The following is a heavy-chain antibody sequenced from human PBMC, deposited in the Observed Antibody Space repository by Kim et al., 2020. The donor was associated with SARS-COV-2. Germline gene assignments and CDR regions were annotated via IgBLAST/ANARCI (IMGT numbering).Heavy chain of an antibody. Sequence: GGSLRLSCAASGFSFSSNAMTWVRQAPGKGLEWVSHTSGSGSRTYYADSVKGRFTISRDNSKNTLYLQMNSLSAEDTAVYYCAKVELDKSNSNYFYYFYMDDWGHGTPVTVSS. CDR1: GFSFSSNA. V-gene: IGHV3-23*01. J-gene: IGHJ6*03. D-gene: IGHD4-4*01. CDR2: TSGSGSRT. CDR3: AKVELDKSNSNYFYYFYMDD.